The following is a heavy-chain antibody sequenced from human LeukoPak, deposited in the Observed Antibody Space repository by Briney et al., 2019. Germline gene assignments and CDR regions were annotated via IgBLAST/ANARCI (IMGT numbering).Heavy chain of an antibody. V-gene: IGHV4-61*02. CDR3: ARGPTDSSSWYYYYYMDV. J-gene: IGHJ6*03. Sequence: SETLSLTCTVSGASISSGSYYWSWIRQPAGKGLEWIGRIYTSGSTNYNPSLKSRVTISLDTSKNQFSLNLNSVTAADTAVYYCARGPTDSSSWYYYYYMDVWGKGTTVTVSS. CDR2: IYTSGST. CDR1: GASISSGSYY. D-gene: IGHD6-13*01.